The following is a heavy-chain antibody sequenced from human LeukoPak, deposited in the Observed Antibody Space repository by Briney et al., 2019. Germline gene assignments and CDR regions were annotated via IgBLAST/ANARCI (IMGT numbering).Heavy chain of an antibody. V-gene: IGHV3-23*01. CDR3: AKGPTSVTTRWFDP. CDR1: GSTFNKFA. CDR2: IIENGGET. D-gene: IGHD4-17*01. Sequence: GGSLRLSCAASGSTFNKFAMSWVRQAPGKGLEWVSGIIENGGETYYADSVRGRFTISRDNSKNTLYLQMNSLTAEDTAIYYCAKGPTSVTTRWFDPWGQGTLVTVSS. J-gene: IGHJ5*02.